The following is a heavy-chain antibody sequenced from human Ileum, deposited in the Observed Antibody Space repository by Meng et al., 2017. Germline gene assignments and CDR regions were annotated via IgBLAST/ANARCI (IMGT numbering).Heavy chain of an antibody. CDR2: ICYSGNP. J-gene: IGHJ4*02. CDR3: ARRTGEVDLLDY. CDR1: GGSISSSSHC. D-gene: IGHD7-27*01. Sequence: QLQLQESGPGLVKPSETLSLICTVSGGSISSSSHCCDWIRQPPGKGVEWIGSICYSGNPYYNPSLKSRVSMSVDPSKKQISLKLDSVTAADTAVYYCARRTGEVDLLDYWGQGTLVTVSS. V-gene: IGHV4-39*01.